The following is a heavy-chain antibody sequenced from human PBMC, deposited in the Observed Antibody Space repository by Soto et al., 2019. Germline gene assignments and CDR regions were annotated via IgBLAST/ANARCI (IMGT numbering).Heavy chain of an antibody. CDR3: ARCKDDLRSMSYYFDY. Sequence: QVQLQESGPGLVKPSETLSLTCTVSGGSISSYYWSWIRQPPGKGLEWIGYIYFSGSTNYNPSHMSRVTISVDTSKNQFSRKLSSVTAADTAVDCCARCKDDLRSMSYYFDYWGQGTLVTVSS. CDR1: GGSISSYY. V-gene: IGHV4-59*01. J-gene: IGHJ4*02. CDR2: IYFSGST. D-gene: IGHD6-6*01.